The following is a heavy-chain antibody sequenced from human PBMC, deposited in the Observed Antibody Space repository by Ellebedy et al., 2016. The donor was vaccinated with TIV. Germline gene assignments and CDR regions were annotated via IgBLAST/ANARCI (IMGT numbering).Heavy chain of an antibody. V-gene: IGHV3-23*01. CDR2: IRSFDDST. CDR1: GFTFSGVA. CDR3: AKGTLSVPAADDY. J-gene: IGHJ4*02. Sequence: GGSLRLSXAASGFTFSGVAMTWVRQAPGTGLQWVSSIRSFDDSTSYADSVKGRFTISRDNSKNTLYLQMNSLREEDTAVYYCAKGTLSVPAADDYWGQGTLVTVSS. D-gene: IGHD2-2*01.